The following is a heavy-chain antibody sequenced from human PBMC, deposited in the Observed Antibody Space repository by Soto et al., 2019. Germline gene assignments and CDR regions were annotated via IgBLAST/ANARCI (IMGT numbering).Heavy chain of an antibody. Sequence: EVHLVESGGGLAQPGGSLRLSCAASGFTFSNNWIHWVRQAPGKGLVWVSGIKSDESSTTYADSVKGRFTISRDNAKNTLYLQMNSLRAEDTAVYYCASAAPFNYGGNSGFDFWGQGTLVTVSS. CDR2: IKSDESST. V-gene: IGHV3-74*03. D-gene: IGHD4-17*01. CDR3: ASAAPFNYGGNSGFDF. J-gene: IGHJ4*02. CDR1: GFTFSNNW.